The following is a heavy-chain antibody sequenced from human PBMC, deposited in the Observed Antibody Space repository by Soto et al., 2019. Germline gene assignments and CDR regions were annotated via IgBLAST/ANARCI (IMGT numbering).Heavy chain of an antibody. CDR2: ISYDGSNK. CDR3: AKDVGPMGVRVVDCMDV. V-gene: IGHV3-30*18. J-gene: IGHJ6*02. D-gene: IGHD2-15*01. Sequence: QVQLVESGGGVVQPGRSLRLSCAASGFTFSSYGMHWVRQAPGKGLEWVAVISYDGSNKYYADSVKGRFTISRDNSKNTLYLQMNSLRAEDTAVYYCAKDVGPMGVRVVDCMDVWGQGTTVTV. CDR1: GFTFSSYG.